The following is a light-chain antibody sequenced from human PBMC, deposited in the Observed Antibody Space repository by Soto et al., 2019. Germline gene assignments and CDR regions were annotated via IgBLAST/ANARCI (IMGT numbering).Light chain of an antibody. J-gene: IGKJ4*01. CDR1: QSVGTY. V-gene: IGKV3-11*01. CDR3: QQGSNWPPLT. Sequence: EIVLTQSPVTLSLSPGETATLSCRASQSVGTYLAWYQLKSGQAPRLLIYEASKRATGIPARFSGRGSGTDFTLTFSSLEPEEFALYYCQQGSNWPPLTFGGGTKVEIK. CDR2: EAS.